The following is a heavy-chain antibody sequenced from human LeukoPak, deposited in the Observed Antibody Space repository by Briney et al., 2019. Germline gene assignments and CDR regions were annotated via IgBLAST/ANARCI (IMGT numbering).Heavy chain of an antibody. CDR2: IIPILGIA. CDR3: ARGTYYDFWSGYSIDY. D-gene: IGHD3-3*01. CDR1: GGTFSSYA. J-gene: IGHJ4*02. Sequence: SVKVSCKASGGTFSSYAISWVRQAPGQGLEWMGRIIPILGIANYAQKFQGRVTITADKSTSTAYMELSSLRSEDTAVYYCARGTYYDFWSGYSIDYWGQGTLVTVSS. V-gene: IGHV1-69*04.